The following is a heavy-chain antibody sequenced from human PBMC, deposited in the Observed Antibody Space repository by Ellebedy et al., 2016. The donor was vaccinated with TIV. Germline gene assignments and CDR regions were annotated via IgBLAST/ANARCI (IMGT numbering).Heavy chain of an antibody. V-gene: IGHV4-59*01. D-gene: IGHD6-19*01. CDR1: GGCISSSY. CDR2: IYYSGST. Sequence: SETLSLXXTVSGGCISSSYWSWIRQPPGKGLEWIGYIYYSGSTNYNPSLKSRVTISVDTSKNQFSLKLSSVTAADTAVYYCARGGTVAGTEWFDPWGQGTLVTVSS. J-gene: IGHJ5*02. CDR3: ARGGTVAGTEWFDP.